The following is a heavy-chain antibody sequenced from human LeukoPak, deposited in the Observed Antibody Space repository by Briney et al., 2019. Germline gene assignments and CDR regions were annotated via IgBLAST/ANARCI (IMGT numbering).Heavy chain of an antibody. J-gene: IGHJ6*02. Sequence: SVKVSCKASGGTFSSYAISWVRQAPGQGLEWMGRIIAILGIANYAQKFQGRVTITADKSTSTAYMELSSLRSEDTAVYYCARTYYDFWSGYYTRNYYYYGMDVWGQGTTVTVSS. D-gene: IGHD3-3*01. CDR1: GGTFSSYA. V-gene: IGHV1-69*04. CDR2: IIAILGIA. CDR3: ARTYYDFWSGYYTRNYYYYGMDV.